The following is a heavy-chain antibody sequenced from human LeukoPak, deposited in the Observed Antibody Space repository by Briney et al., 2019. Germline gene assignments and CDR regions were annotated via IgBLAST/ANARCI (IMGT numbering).Heavy chain of an antibody. CDR2: ISAYNGNT. CDR1: GYTFTSYS. CDR3: ARDLAARPTNWFDP. Sequence: ASVKVSCKASGYTFTSYSITWVRQAPGQGLEWMGWISAYNGNTNYAQKLQGRVTMTTDTSTSTAYMELRSLRSDDTAVYYCARDLAARPTNWFDPWGQGTLVTVSS. J-gene: IGHJ5*02. D-gene: IGHD6-6*01. V-gene: IGHV1-18*01.